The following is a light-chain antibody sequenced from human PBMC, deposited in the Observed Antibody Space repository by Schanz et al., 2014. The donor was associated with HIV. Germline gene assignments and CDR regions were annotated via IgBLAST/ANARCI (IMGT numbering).Light chain of an antibody. J-gene: IGKJ1*01. CDR3: HQYATSSWT. Sequence: DIQMTQSPSAMSASVGDRVTITCRANQGIANSLAWFQQIPGKVPKRLIYTASSLQSGVPSRFSGSGYGTEFTLTIINLQPDDSATYYCHQYATSSWTFGQGTKVEIK. CDR2: TAS. V-gene: IGKV1-17*03. CDR1: QGIANS.